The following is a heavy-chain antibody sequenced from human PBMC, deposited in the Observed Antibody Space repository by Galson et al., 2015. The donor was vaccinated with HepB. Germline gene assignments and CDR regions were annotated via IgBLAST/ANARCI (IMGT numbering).Heavy chain of an antibody. CDR2: MNPNSGNT. V-gene: IGHV1-8*01. CDR3: ARALGYCSSTSCGWYFDL. D-gene: IGHD2-2*01. Sequence: SVKVSCKASGYTFTRYDINWVRQATGQGLEWMGWMNPNSGNTGYAQKFQGRVTMTRNTSISTAYMELSSLRSEDTAVYYCARALGYCSSTSCGWYFDLWGRGTLVTVSS. J-gene: IGHJ2*01. CDR1: GYTFTRYD.